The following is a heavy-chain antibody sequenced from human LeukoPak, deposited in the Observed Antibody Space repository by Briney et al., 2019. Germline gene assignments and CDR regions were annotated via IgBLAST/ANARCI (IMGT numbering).Heavy chain of an antibody. Sequence: GGSLRLSCAASGFTVSTNYMSWVRQAPGKKLEWVSDIYSDGSTFYADSVKGRFTISRDNSKNTLYLHMNSLRVEDTATYFCARALNRHIGAFEYWGQGALVTVSS. J-gene: IGHJ4*02. CDR3: ARALNRHIGAFEY. V-gene: IGHV3-53*01. D-gene: IGHD4/OR15-4a*01. CDR2: IYSDGST. CDR1: GFTVSTNY.